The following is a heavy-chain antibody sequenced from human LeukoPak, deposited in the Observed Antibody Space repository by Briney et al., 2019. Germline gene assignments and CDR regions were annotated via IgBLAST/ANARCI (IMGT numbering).Heavy chain of an antibody. V-gene: IGHV3-23*01. CDR3: ARGVFRGYSYGYFDY. CDR1: GFTFSSYA. J-gene: IGHJ4*02. CDR2: ISGSDGTT. D-gene: IGHD5-18*01. Sequence: GGSQRLSCAASGFTFSSYAMSWVRQAPGKGLEWVSSISGSDGTTYYADSVKGRFTISRDNAKNSLYLQMNSLRAEDTAVYYCARGVFRGYSYGYFDYWGQGTLVTVSS.